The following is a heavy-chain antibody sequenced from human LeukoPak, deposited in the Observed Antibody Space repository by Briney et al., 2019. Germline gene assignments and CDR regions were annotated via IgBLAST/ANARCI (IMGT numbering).Heavy chain of an antibody. J-gene: IGHJ3*02. Sequence: ASVKVSCKASGYTFTSYAMNWVRQAPGQGLEWMGWINTNTGNPTYAQGFTGRFVFSLDTSVSTAYLQISSLKAEDTAVYYCARATRPGYQLLQDAFDIWGQGTMVTVSS. V-gene: IGHV7-4-1*02. CDR2: INTNTGNP. CDR3: ARATRPGYQLLQDAFDI. D-gene: IGHD2-2*01. CDR1: GYTFTSYA.